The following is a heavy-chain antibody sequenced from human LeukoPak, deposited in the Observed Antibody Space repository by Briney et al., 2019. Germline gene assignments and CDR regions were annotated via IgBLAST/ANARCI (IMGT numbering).Heavy chain of an antibody. J-gene: IGHJ5*02. D-gene: IGHD2-2*01. CDR2: IYYSGST. CDR3: ARASGYCSSTSRSFDP. Sequence: SETLSLTCSVSGGSISSYYWSWIRQPPGKGLEWIGYIYYSGSTNYNPSLKSRVTISVDTSKNQFSLKLSSVTAADTAAYYCARASGYCSSTSRSFDPWGQGTLVTVSS. V-gene: IGHV4-59*01. CDR1: GGSISSYY.